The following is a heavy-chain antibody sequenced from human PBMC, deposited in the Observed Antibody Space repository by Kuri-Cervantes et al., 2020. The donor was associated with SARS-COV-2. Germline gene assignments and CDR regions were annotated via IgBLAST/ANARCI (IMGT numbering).Heavy chain of an antibody. CDR3: ARDSGY. CDR1: GGSISSSSYY. V-gene: IGHV4-39*02. J-gene: IGHJ4*02. CDR2: IYYSGST. Sequence: SETLSLTFTLSGGSISSSSYYWGWIRQPPGKGLEWIGSIYYSGSTYYNPSLKSRVTISVDTSKNQFSLKLSSVTAADTAVYYCARDSGYWGQGTLVTVSS.